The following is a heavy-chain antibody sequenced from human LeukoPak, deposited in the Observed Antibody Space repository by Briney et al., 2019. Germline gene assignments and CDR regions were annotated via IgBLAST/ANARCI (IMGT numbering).Heavy chain of an antibody. Sequence: SVKVSCKASGGTFSSYAISWVRQAPGQGLEWMGRIIPIFGTANYAQKFQGRVTITTDESTSTAYMELSSLRSEDTAVYYCARDSRYSSGWYEPWGQGTLVTVSS. D-gene: IGHD6-19*01. CDR1: GGTFSSYA. V-gene: IGHV1-69*05. CDR3: ARDSRYSSGWYEP. CDR2: IIPIFGTA. J-gene: IGHJ5*02.